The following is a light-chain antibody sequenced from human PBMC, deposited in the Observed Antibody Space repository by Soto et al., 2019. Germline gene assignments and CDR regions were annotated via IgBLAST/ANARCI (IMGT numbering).Light chain of an antibody. V-gene: IGKV3-15*01. J-gene: IGKJ1*01. CDR1: ESVDIN. CDR2: GAS. Sequence: RTQSPSTLSESPGERVTLSCRASESVDINLAWYQQKPGQAPRLLIYGASTRATDMPGTFSGHGSGTEFTLTISSLQSEDFAVYYCQQYKNWPRTFGQGTKVDIK. CDR3: QQYKNWPRT.